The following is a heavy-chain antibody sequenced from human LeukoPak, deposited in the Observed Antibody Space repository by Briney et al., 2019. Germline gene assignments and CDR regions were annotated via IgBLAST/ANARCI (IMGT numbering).Heavy chain of an antibody. CDR2: IRGSDDST. J-gene: IGHJ4*02. V-gene: IGHV3-23*01. CDR1: GFTFSSYA. CDR3: AKDAGPAAGITADY. Sequence: GGSLRLSCAASGFTFSSYAMTWVRQAPGKGLEWVSTIRGSDDSTYYADSVKGRFTISRDNSKNTLYLQMNSLRAEDTAIYYCAKDAGPAAGITADYWGQGTLVTVSS. D-gene: IGHD6-13*01.